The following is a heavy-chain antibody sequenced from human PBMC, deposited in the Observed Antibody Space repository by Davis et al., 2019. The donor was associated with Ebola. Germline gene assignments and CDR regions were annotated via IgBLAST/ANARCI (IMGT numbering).Heavy chain of an antibody. Sequence: SATLSLTCAVYGGSFSGYYWSWIRQPPGKGLEWIGEINHSGSTNYNPSLKSRVTISIDASRNQFSLKLSSVTAADTAVYFCARGGGGNGYVLWGQGTLVTVSS. D-gene: IGHD5-18*01. J-gene: IGHJ4*02. V-gene: IGHV4-34*01. CDR2: INHSGST. CDR3: ARGGGGNGYVL. CDR1: GGSFSGYY.